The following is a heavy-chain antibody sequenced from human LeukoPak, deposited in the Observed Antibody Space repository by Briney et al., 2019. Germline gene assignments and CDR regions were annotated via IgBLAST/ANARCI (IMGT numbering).Heavy chain of an antibody. Sequence: SETLSLTCTVSGGSFSSTNYFWGWIRQPPGKGLEWIGTIYFGGSGGTYYNPSLRSRVTISADTSKNQFSLNLSSVTAADTALYYCARVTGYMVEDYFDYWGQGTLVTVSS. CDR3: ARVTGYMVEDYFDY. J-gene: IGHJ4*02. CDR2: IYFGGSGGT. V-gene: IGHV4-39*07. D-gene: IGHD6-13*01. CDR1: GGSFSSTNYF.